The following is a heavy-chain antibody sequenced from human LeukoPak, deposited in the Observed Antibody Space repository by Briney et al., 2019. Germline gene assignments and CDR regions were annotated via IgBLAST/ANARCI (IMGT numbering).Heavy chain of an antibody. V-gene: IGHV1-69*13. D-gene: IGHD5-18*01. Sequence: ASVKVSCKASGGTFNSYAITWVRRAPGQGLEWMGGIIPLFNTANYAQKFQGRVTITADESTTTAYMELSSLRSEDTAVYYCARGIKLWFYFDSWGQGTLVTVSS. J-gene: IGHJ4*02. CDR2: IIPLFNTA. CDR3: ARGIKLWFYFDS. CDR1: GGTFNSYA.